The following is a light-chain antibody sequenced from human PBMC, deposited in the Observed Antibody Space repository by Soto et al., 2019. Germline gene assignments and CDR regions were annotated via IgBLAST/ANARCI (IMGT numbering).Light chain of an antibody. CDR3: QQYNNS. Sequence: DIQMTQFPSTLSASVGDRVTITCRASQGISTWLAWYQQKPGKAPKLLIYKASSLESGVPSRFSGSGSGTEFTLTISSLQPDDFATYYCQQYNNSFGQGTKVEI. CDR2: KAS. J-gene: IGKJ1*01. V-gene: IGKV1-5*03. CDR1: QGISTW.